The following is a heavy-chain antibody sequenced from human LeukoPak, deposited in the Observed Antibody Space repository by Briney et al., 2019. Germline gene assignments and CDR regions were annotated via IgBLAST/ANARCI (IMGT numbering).Heavy chain of an antibody. CDR1: GFTFSSYS. J-gene: IGHJ4*02. V-gene: IGHV3-21*01. CDR3: ARGLNYYDSSDPPEPFDY. CDR2: ISSSSSYI. D-gene: IGHD3-22*01. Sequence: PGGSLRLSCAASGFTFSSYSMNWVRRAPGKGLEWVSSISSSSSYIYYADSVKGRFTISRDNAKNSLYLQMNSLRAEDTAVYYCARGLNYYDSSDPPEPFDYWGQGTLVTVSS.